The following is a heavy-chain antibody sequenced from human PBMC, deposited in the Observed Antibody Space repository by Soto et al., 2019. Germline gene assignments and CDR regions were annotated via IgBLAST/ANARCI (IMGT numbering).Heavy chain of an antibody. CDR2: IYFRGST. CDR3: ASHMVRGVPFGY. V-gene: IGHV4-59*08. Sequence: SASLSLTCTVSGGSISSYYWSWIRQPPGKGLEWIGYIYFRGSTNYNPSLKSRVTISVDTSKNQFSLKLSSVTAADTAVYYCASHMVRGVPFGYWGQGTLVIVSS. J-gene: IGHJ4*02. D-gene: IGHD3-10*01. CDR1: GGSISSYY.